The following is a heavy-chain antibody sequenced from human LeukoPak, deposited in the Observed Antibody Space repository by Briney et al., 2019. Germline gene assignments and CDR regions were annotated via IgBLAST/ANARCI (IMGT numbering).Heavy chain of an antibody. CDR1: GGTFSSYA. CDR3: ARGLVGYEVHY. Sequence: SVKVSCKASGGTFSSYAISWVRQAPGQGLEWMGGIIPIFGTANYAQKFQGRVTVTADKSTSTAYMELSSLRSEDTAVYYCARGLVGYEVHYWGQGTLVTVSS. D-gene: IGHD5-12*01. J-gene: IGHJ4*02. CDR2: IIPIFGTA. V-gene: IGHV1-69*06.